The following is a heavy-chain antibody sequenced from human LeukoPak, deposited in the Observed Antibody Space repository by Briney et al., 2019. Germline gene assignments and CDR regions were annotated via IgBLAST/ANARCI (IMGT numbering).Heavy chain of an antibody. D-gene: IGHD3-9*01. CDR3: APSYDILTGYYFH. CDR1: GFTFDDYA. V-gene: IGHV3-9*01. J-gene: IGHJ4*02. Sequence: GGSLRLSCAASGFTFDDYAMHWVRQAPGKGLEWVSGISWNSGSIGYADSVKGRLTISRDNAKNSLYLQMNSLRAEDTALYYCAPSYDILTGYYFHWGQGTLVTVSS. CDR2: ISWNSGSI.